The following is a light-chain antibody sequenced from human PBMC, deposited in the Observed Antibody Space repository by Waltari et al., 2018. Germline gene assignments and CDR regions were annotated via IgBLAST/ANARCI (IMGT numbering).Light chain of an antibody. V-gene: IGLV2-8*01. CDR3: SSYAGSNNVV. J-gene: IGLJ2*01. Sequence: QSALTQPPSASGSPGQSVTISCTGTSSDVGGYNYVSWYQQSPGKAPKLMIYEVSKRPSGVRDRFSGSKSGNTASLTVSGLQAEDEADYYCSSYAGSNNVVFGGGTKLTVL. CDR1: SSDVGGYNY. CDR2: EVS.